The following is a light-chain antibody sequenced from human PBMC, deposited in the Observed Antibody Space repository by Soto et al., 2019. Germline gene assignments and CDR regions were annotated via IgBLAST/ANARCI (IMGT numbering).Light chain of an antibody. CDR1: SSDVGSYNL. Sequence: QSVLTQPASVSGSPGQSITISCTGTSSDVGSYNLVSWHQQHPGKAPKLMIYEGSKRPSGVSHRFSGSKSGNTASLTISGLQAEDEADHYCCSYAVGSTLVFGGGTKLTVL. J-gene: IGLJ2*01. V-gene: IGLV2-23*01. CDR2: EGS. CDR3: CSYAVGSTLV.